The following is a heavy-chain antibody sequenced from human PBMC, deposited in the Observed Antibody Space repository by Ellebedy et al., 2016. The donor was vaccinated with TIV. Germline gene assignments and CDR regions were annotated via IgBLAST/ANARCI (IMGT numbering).Heavy chain of an antibody. Sequence: GESLKISCAASGFTFSSYVMHWVRQAPGKGLEWVAVISYDGSNKYYADSVKGRFAISRDNSKNTLYLQMNSLRAEDTAVYYCARGGGEGYYYYYGMDVWGQGTTVTVSS. J-gene: IGHJ6*02. D-gene: IGHD3-16*01. CDR2: ISYDGSNK. V-gene: IGHV3-30*09. CDR3: ARGGGEGYYYYYGMDV. CDR1: GFTFSSYV.